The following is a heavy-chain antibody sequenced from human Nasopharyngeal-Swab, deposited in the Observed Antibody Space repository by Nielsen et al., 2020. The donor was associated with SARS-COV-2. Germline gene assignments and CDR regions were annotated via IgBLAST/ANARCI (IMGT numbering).Heavy chain of an antibody. D-gene: IGHD1-20*01. Sequence: WIRQPPGKGLEYVSAISSNGGSTYYADSVKGRFTISRDNSKNTLYLQMSSLRAEDTAVYYCVKGLSITGTKRFGYWGQGTLVTVSS. J-gene: IGHJ4*02. V-gene: IGHV3-64D*08. CDR2: ISSNGGST. CDR3: VKGLSITGTKRFGY.